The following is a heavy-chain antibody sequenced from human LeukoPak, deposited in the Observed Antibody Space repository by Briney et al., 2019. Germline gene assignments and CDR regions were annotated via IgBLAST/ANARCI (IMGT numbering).Heavy chain of an antibody. D-gene: IGHD2-2*01. V-gene: IGHV4-38-2*02. J-gene: IGHJ5*02. CDR2: IYHSGSA. Sequence: SETLSLTCAVSGYSISSGYQWAWLRQSPGKGLEWLGSIYHSGSAHYNPSLKSRVTISVETSKNQFSLKMYSVTAADTAVYYCARDPRWLTPDCTSTSCYENYFDPWGQGTLVTVSS. CDR1: GYSISSGYQ. CDR3: ARDPRWLTPDCTSTSCYENYFDP.